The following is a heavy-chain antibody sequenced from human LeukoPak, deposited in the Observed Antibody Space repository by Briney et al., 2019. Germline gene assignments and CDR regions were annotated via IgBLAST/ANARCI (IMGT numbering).Heavy chain of an antibody. J-gene: IGHJ5*02. CDR3: ARGGRYCSGGSCYWFDP. Sequence: ASVKVSCKASGYTFTSYGISWVRQAPGQGLEWMEWISAYNGNTNYAQKLQGRVTMTTDTSTSTAYMELRSLRSDDTAVYYCARGGRYCSGGSCYWFDPWGQGTLVTVSS. D-gene: IGHD2-15*01. CDR1: GYTFTSYG. V-gene: IGHV1-18*01. CDR2: ISAYNGNT.